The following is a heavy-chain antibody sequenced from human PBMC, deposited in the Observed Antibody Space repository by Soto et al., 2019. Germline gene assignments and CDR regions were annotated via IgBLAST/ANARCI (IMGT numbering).Heavy chain of an antibody. V-gene: IGHV3-15*01. CDR3: SPCRSGYYYVDY. CDR1: GFSFSSAW. Sequence: KPGGSLRLSCAASGFSFSSAWMNWVRQAPGKGLEWVGRIKSKSDGGTTDYAAPVKGRFTISRDDSKNTLYLQMNSLKTEDTAVYYCSPCRSGYYYVDYWGQGTLVTVSS. D-gene: IGHD3-3*01. CDR2: IKSKSDGGTT. J-gene: IGHJ4*02.